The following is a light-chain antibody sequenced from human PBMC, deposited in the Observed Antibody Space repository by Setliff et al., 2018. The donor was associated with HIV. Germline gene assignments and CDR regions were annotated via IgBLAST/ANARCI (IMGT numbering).Light chain of an antibody. J-gene: IGLJ1*01. V-gene: IGLV2-14*02. CDR2: QAT. Sequence: QSALTQPASVSGSPGQSITISCTGTSNDVGRYDLVSWYQQHPARAPKLIIYQATRRPSGVSNRFSGSKSGNVASLTISGLQAEDEADYYCSSYTSSTALYVFGTGTMVTVL. CDR3: SSYTSSTALYV. CDR1: SNDVGRYDL.